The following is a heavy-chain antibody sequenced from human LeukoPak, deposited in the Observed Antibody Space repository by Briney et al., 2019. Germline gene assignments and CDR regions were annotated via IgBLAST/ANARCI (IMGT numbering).Heavy chain of an antibody. Sequence: ASVTLSRTASVYTFTGYYMHWVRQAPRPGQEWMGWINLNSGGTNYTQKFQGRITMTRVTSISTAYMVLSRLRSVDTAVYYLARVDSDYDGNYYDCYDMDVWGQGTTVTVSS. CDR2: INLNSGGT. J-gene: IGHJ6*02. V-gene: IGHV1-2*02. D-gene: IGHD4-23*01. CDR1: VYTFTGYY. CDR3: ARVDSDYDGNYYDCYDMDV.